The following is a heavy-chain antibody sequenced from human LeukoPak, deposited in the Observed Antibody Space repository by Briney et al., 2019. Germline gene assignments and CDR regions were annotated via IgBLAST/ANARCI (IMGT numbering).Heavy chain of an antibody. Sequence: GASVKVSCKASGGTFSSYAISWVRQAPGQGLEWMGWINPNSGGTNYAQKFQGRVTMTRDTSISTAYMELSRLRSDDTAVYYCARVDGATLIAAAGSIDYWGQGTLVTVSS. CDR1: GGTFSSYA. CDR2: INPNSGGT. D-gene: IGHD6-13*01. J-gene: IGHJ4*02. V-gene: IGHV1-2*02. CDR3: ARVDGATLIAAAGSIDY.